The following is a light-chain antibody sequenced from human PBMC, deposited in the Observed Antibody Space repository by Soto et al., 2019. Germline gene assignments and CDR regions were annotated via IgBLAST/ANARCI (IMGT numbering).Light chain of an antibody. CDR2: AAS. J-gene: IGKJ1*01. V-gene: IGKV1-8*01. CDR3: QQYYSYPRT. CDR1: QGISSY. Sequence: AIRMTQSPSSLSASTGDRVTITCRASQGISSYLAWYQQKPGKAPKLLIYAASTLQSGVPSRFSGSGSVTDFTLTISCLQSEDFATYYCQQYYSYPRTFGQGTQVEI.